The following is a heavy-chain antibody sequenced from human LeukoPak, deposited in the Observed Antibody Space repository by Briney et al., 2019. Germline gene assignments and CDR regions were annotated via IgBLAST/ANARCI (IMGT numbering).Heavy chain of an antibody. D-gene: IGHD6-13*01. CDR3: ARDSAATGTWWFDP. CDR2: ISSSSRTI. CDR1: GFTFDDYG. Sequence: GGSLRLSCAASGFTFDDYGMNWVRQAPGKGLEWVSYISSSSRTIYYADSVKGRFTISRDNAKNSLYLQMNSLRPEDTAVYYCARDSAATGTWWFDPWGPGTLVTVSS. V-gene: IGHV3-48*01. J-gene: IGHJ5*02.